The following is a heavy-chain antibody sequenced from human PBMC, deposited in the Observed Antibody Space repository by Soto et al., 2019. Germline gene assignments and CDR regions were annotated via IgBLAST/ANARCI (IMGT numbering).Heavy chain of an antibody. D-gene: IGHD3-22*01. V-gene: IGHV3-48*03. CDR2: ISSSGSTI. CDR1: GFTFSSYE. Sequence: EVQLVESGGGLVQPGGSMRLSCAASGFTFSSYEMNWVRQAPGKGLEWVSYISSSGSTIYYADSVKGRFTISRDNAKNSLYLQMNSLRAEDTAVYYCARDSYYYDSSGYFSAEYFQHWGQGTLVTVSS. J-gene: IGHJ1*01. CDR3: ARDSYYYDSSGYFSAEYFQH.